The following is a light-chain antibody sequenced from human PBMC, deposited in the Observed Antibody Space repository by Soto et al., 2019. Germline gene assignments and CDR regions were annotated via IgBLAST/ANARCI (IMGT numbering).Light chain of an antibody. Sequence: EIVSTQSPGTLALSPGERATLSCRASRTVRIGYLAWYQQKPGQSPRLLIYGPFTRATGIPDRFSGSGSGTDVTLTISRREPEDFAVYYCHQYGSSPPYTFGVGTKVEMK. CDR1: RTVRIGY. J-gene: IGKJ4*01. CDR3: HQYGSSPPYT. V-gene: IGKV3-20*01. CDR2: GPF.